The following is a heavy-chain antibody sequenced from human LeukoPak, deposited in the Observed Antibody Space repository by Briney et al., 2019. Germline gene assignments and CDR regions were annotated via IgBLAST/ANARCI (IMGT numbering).Heavy chain of an antibody. V-gene: IGHV3-74*03. CDR3: VRSDWFDN. Sequence: GGSLRLSCAASGFFFSNYGMHWVRQAPGKGLVWVSRGNSDGRFTKYADSVKGRFTISRDNAKNTLYLQMNSLRAEDTAMYYCVRSDWFDNWGQGTLVTVSS. J-gene: IGHJ5*02. CDR1: GFFFSNYG. CDR2: GNSDGRFT.